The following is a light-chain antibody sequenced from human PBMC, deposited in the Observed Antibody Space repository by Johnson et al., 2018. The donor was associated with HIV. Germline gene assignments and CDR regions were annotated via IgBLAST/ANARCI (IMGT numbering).Light chain of an antibody. CDR1: SSNIGNNY. J-gene: IGLJ1*01. Sequence: SVLTQPPSVSAAPGQKVTISCSGSSSNIGNNYVSWYQQLPGTAPKLIMYENNKRPSGIPDRVSGSKSGTSATLGITGLQTGDEADYYCGTWDSSLNAYVFGTGTKVTVL. CDR2: ENN. CDR3: GTWDSSLNAYV. V-gene: IGLV1-51*02.